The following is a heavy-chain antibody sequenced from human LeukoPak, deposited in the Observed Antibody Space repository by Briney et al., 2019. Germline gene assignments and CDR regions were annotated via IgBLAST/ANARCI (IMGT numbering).Heavy chain of an antibody. D-gene: IGHD4-17*01. J-gene: IGHJ5*02. Sequence: PSQTLSLTCTVSGGSISSDGYYWSWIRQHPGKGLEWIGYIYYSGSTYYNPSLKSRVTISVDTSKNQFSLKLSSVTAADTAVYYCASTVPRDNWFDPWGQGTLVTVSS. CDR3: ASTVPRDNWFDP. V-gene: IGHV4-31*03. CDR2: IYYSGST. CDR1: GGSISSDGYY.